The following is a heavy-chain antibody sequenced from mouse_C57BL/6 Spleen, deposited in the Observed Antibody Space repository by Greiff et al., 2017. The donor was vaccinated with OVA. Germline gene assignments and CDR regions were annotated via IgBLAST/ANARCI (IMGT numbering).Heavy chain of an antibody. CDR3: ARVDYYFDY. CDR2: IDPSDSYT. CDR1: GYTFTSYW. Sequence: VQLQQPGAELVMPGASVKLSCKASGYTFTSYWMHWVKQRPGQGLEWIGEIDPSDSYTNYNQKFKGKSTLTVDKSSSTAYMQLSSLTSEDSAVYYCARVDYYFDYWGQGTTLTVSS. J-gene: IGHJ2*01. V-gene: IGHV1-69*01.